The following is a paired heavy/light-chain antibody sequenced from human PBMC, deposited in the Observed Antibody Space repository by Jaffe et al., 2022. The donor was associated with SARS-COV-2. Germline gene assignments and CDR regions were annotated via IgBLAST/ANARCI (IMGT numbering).Light chain of an antibody. CDR3: QQYYTSLWT. CDR2: WAS. J-gene: IGKJ1*01. V-gene: IGKV4-1*01. Sequence: DIVMTQSPDSLPVSLGERATINCTSSQSVFFTSNNQNYLAWYQQKPGQPPKMLIYWASTRESGVPDRFSGSGSGTDFTLTISNLQAEDVAVYYCQQYYTSLWTFGQGTKVDIK. CDR1: QSVFFTSNNQNY.
Heavy chain of an antibody. D-gene: IGHD5-12*01. J-gene: IGHJ4*02. Sequence: VYLLESGGGLVQPGGSLRLSCIASGFSFNFNAMAWVRQAPGKGLEWVSVISEDSGITYYADSVKGRFTISRDNSKNTLYLQMNSLRAGDTAFYYCATSGYSGYDRPHWGQGAMVTVSS. CDR1: GFSFNFNA. CDR3: ATSGYSGYDRPH. CDR2: ISEDSGIT. V-gene: IGHV3-23*01.